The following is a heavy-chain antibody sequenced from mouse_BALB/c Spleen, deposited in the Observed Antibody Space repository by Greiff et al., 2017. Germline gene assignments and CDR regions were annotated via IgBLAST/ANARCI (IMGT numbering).Heavy chain of an antibody. CDR1: GFNIKDTY. J-gene: IGHJ4*01. D-gene: IGHD3-3*01. CDR2: IDPANGNT. V-gene: IGHV14-3*02. Sequence: VQLQQSGAELVKPGASVKLSCTASGFNIKDTYMHWVKQRPEQGLEWIGRIDPANGNTKYDPKFQGKATITADTSSNTAYLQLSSLTSEDTAVYYCARRAGTYAMDYWGQGTSVTGSS. CDR3: ARRAGTYAMDY.